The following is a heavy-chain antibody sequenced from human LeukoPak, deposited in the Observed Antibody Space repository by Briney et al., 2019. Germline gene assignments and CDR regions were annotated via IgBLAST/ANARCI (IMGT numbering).Heavy chain of an antibody. Sequence: GASVKVSCKASGGTFSSYAISWVRQAPGQGLEWMGRIIPILGIANYAQKFQGRVTITADKSTSTAYMELSSLRSEDTAVYYCAREGYCSGGSCHRGDYYYGMDVWGQGTTVTVSS. CDR3: AREGYCSGGSCHRGDYYYGMDV. CDR2: IIPILGIA. J-gene: IGHJ6*02. D-gene: IGHD2-15*01. CDR1: GGTFSSYA. V-gene: IGHV1-69*04.